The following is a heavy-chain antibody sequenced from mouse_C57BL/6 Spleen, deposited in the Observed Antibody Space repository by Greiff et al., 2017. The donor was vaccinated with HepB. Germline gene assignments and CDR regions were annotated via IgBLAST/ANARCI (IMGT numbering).Heavy chain of an antibody. D-gene: IGHD3-2*02. Sequence: VQLQQSGAELVRPGASVKLSCTASGFNIKDYYMHWVKQRPEQGLEWIGRIDPEDGDTEYATKFQGKATMTADTSSNTAYLQLSSLTSKDTAVYYCTTWRDSSGPWFAYWGQGTLVTVSA. CDR1: GFNIKDYY. J-gene: IGHJ3*01. V-gene: IGHV14-1*01. CDR2: IDPEDGDT. CDR3: TTWRDSSGPWFAY.